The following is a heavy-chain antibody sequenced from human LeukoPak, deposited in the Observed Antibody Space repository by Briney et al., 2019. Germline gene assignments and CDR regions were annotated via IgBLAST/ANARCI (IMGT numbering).Heavy chain of an antibody. J-gene: IGHJ5*02. V-gene: IGHV3-11*04. CDR2: ISGNTPTI. D-gene: IGHD1-7*01. Sequence: GGSLRLSCAASGFRFSDYYMSWIRQVPGRGLEWLSYISGNTPTIYYADSVKGRFTISRDNDKNSLYLHMNSLRAEDTAVYYCARDQNNWNYGVIDLWGQGTLVSVSS. CDR1: GFRFSDYY. CDR3: ARDQNNWNYGVIDL.